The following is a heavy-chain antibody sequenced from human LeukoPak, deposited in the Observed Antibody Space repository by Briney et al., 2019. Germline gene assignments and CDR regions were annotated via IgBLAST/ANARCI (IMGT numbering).Heavy chain of an antibody. J-gene: IGHJ6*03. D-gene: IGHD3-22*01. CDR1: GFTFSSYS. CDR2: ISSSGSTI. V-gene: IGHV3-48*04. Sequence: PGGSLRLSCAASGFTFSSYSMNWVRQAPGKGLEWVSYISSSGSTIYYADSVKGRFTISRDNAKNSLYLQMNSLRAEDTAVYYCARVGPTYYYDSSGYYYFGYYYYYMDVWGKGTTVTISS. CDR3: ARVGPTYYYDSSGYYYFGYYYYYMDV.